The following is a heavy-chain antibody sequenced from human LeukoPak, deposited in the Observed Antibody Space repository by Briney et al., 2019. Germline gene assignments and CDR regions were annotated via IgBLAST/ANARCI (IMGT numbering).Heavy chain of an antibody. V-gene: IGHV4-34*01. CDR1: GGSFSGYY. CDR3: ARAVGYCSSTSCYTLYYYYYYMDV. J-gene: IGHJ6*03. CDR2: INHSGST. Sequence: SETLSLTCAVYGGSFSGYYWSWIRQPPGKGLEWIGEINHSGSTNYSPSLKSRVTISVDTSKNQFSLKLSSVTAADTAVYYCARAVGYCSSTSCYTLYYYYYYMDVWGKGTTVTVSS. D-gene: IGHD2-2*02.